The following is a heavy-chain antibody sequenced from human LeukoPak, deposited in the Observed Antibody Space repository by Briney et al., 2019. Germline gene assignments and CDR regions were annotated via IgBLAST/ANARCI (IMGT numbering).Heavy chain of an antibody. D-gene: IGHD6-6*01. CDR2: IGDSGDIT. J-gene: IGHJ4*02. CDR3: ARGGSVRSSSFDY. V-gene: IGHV3-23*01. Sequence: GGSLRLSCAASGFTFSSYAMNWVRQAPGKGLEWVSAIGDSGDITYYADSVKGRFTISRDNSKNTLYLQMNSLRAEDTAVYYCARGGSVRSSSFDYWGQGTVVTVSS. CDR1: GFTFSSYA.